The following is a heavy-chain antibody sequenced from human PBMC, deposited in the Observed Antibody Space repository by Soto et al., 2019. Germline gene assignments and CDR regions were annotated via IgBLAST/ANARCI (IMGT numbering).Heavy chain of an antibody. CDR1: GFIFSSYA. V-gene: IGHV3-23*01. CDR3: AKNEYSSSLIPFDF. D-gene: IGHD6-6*01. CDR2: ISGSGGST. Sequence: GGSLRLSCAASGFIFSSYAMIWVRQAPGKGLEWVSAISGSGGSTYYTDFVKGRFTVSRDNSKNTLYLQMNGLRADDTAVYYCAKNEYSSSLIPFDFWGQGTLVTVSS. J-gene: IGHJ4*02.